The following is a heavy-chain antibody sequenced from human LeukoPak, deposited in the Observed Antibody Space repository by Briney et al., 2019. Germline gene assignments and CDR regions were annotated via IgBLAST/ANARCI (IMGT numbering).Heavy chain of an antibody. CDR1: GFTFSNYW. D-gene: IGHD5-12*01. Sequence: PGGSLRLSCAASGFTFSNYWMHWARQTPGKGLVWVANIETDGTTIHYADSVKGRFTISRDNAENTVYLQMNSLRAEDTGVYHCAREYNGGLDYWGQGTLVTVSS. V-gene: IGHV3-74*01. J-gene: IGHJ4*02. CDR3: AREYNGGLDY. CDR2: IETDGTTI.